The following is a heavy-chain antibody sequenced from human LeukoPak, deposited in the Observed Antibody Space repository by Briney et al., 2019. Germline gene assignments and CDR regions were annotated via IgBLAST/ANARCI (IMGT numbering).Heavy chain of an antibody. CDR1: GFTFSSYA. CDR2: ISGSGGST. D-gene: IGHD2-2*01. V-gene: IGHV3-23*01. Sequence: PGGSLRLSCAASGFTFSSYAMSWVRQAPGKGLEWVSAISGSGGSTCYADSVKGRFSISRDNSKNTLYLQLNSLRAEDTAVYYCAKEKAGYCSSTSCFDGYDYWGQGTLVTVSS. CDR3: AKEKAGYCSSTSCFDGYDY. J-gene: IGHJ4*02.